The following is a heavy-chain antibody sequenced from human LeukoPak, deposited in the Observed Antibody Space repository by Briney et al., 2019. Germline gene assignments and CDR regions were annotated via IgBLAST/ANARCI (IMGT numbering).Heavy chain of an antibody. D-gene: IGHD2-2*01. CDR3: AKSEYQLLSPFDY. CDR2: ISGSGGST. Sequence: GGSLRLSCAASGFTFSSYAMSWVRHAPGKGLEWVSAISGSGGSTYYADSVKGRFTISRDNSKNTLYLQMNSLRAEDTAVYYCAKSEYQLLSPFDYWGQGTLVTVSS. CDR1: GFTFSSYA. V-gene: IGHV3-23*01. J-gene: IGHJ4*02.